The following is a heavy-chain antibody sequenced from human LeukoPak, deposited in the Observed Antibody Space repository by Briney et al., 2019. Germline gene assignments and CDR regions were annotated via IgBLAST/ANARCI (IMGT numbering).Heavy chain of an antibody. D-gene: IGHD6-13*01. Sequence: QPGGSLRLSCAASGFTFGTYAMSWVRQAPGKGLEWVSGISGSGDSTHYVDSVKGRFTISRDNSKNTLYLQMNSLRAEDTAVYYCAKDTGYSSSWYNFDYWGQGTLVTVSS. CDR3: AKDTGYSSSWYNFDY. CDR1: GFTFGTYA. V-gene: IGHV3-23*01. J-gene: IGHJ4*02. CDR2: ISGSGDST.